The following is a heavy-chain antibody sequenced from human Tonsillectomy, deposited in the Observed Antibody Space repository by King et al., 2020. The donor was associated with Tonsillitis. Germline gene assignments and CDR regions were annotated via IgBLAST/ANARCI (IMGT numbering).Heavy chain of an antibody. CDR2: THPNVGGT. CDR3: ARGDRYSGYDSLDY. J-gene: IGHJ4*02. V-gene: IGHV1-2*02. CDR1: GYTFTGHY. D-gene: IGHD5-12*01. Sequence: QLVQSGADVKKPGASVKVSCKASGYTFTGHYMHWVRQAPGQVLEWMGGTHPNVGGTKYAKKFQGRVTMTRDTSISTAHMELSRLRSDDTAVYYCARGDRYSGYDSLDYWGQGTLVTVSS.